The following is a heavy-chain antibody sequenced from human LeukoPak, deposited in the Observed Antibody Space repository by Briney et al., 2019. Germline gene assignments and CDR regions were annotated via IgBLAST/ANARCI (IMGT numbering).Heavy chain of an antibody. D-gene: IGHD3-9*01. V-gene: IGHV4-61*02. CDR3: ARASLRLRYFVGNWFDP. J-gene: IGHJ5*02. CDR2: ISTSGST. Sequence: PSQTLSLTCIVSGDSISSGGYYWSWIRQPAGKGLEWIGRISTSGSTRYNPSLKSRVTISIDTSTNQFSLKLSSVTAADTAVYYCARASLRLRYFVGNWFDPWGQGTLVTVSS. CDR1: GDSISSGGYY.